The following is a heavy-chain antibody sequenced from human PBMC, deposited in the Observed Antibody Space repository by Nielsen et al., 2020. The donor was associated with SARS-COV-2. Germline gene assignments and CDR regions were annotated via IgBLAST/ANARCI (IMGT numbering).Heavy chain of an antibody. V-gene: IGHV3-23*01. CDR3: ARRTAVRGVLGFYNLDV. Sequence: GESLKISCAASGFTFSTFVMTWVRQAPGKGLEWVSGIRPDDGKTFYADYVKGRFTISRDNSKSMLYLQMNSLRAEDTAVYYCARRTAVRGVLGFYNLDVWGQGTTVTVSS. J-gene: IGHJ6*02. CDR2: IRPDDGKT. CDR1: GFTFSTFV. D-gene: IGHD3-10*01.